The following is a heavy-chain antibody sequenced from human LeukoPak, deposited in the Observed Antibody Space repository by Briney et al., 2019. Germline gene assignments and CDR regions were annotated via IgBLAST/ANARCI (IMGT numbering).Heavy chain of an antibody. V-gene: IGHV4-31*03. D-gene: IGHD3-10*01. CDR3: ARGASGEGY. J-gene: IGHJ4*02. CDR1: GGSISSGGYY. Sequence: SETLSLTCTVSGGSISSGGYYWSWIRQHPGKGLEWIGYIYYNGSTYYNPSLKSRITMSVDTSKNQFSLKLSSVTAADTAVYYCARGASGEGYWGQGTLVTVSS. CDR2: IYYNGST.